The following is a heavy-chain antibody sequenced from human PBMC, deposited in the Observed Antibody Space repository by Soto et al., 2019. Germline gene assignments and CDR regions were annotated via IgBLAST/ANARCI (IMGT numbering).Heavy chain of an antibody. Sequence: QVQLVQSGAEVKKPGASVKVSCKASGYTFTSYGICWVRQAPGQGLEWMGWISADNGNTNYAQKLQGRVTMTTDTPTSTAYRGLRSLRSGDTAGYYCARVRGRYALDYWGQGTLVTVSS. V-gene: IGHV1-18*01. CDR2: ISADNGNT. CDR3: ARVRGRYALDY. D-gene: IGHD3-10*01. CDR1: GYTFTSYG. J-gene: IGHJ4*02.